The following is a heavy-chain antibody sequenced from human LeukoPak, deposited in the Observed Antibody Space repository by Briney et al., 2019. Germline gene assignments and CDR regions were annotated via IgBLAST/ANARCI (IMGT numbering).Heavy chain of an antibody. CDR2: IIPILGIA. D-gene: IGHD1-26*01. J-gene: IGHJ5*02. V-gene: IGHV1-69*04. CDR1: GGTFSSYA. Sequence: ASVKVSCKASGGTFSSYAISWVRQAPGQGLEWRGRIIPILGIANYAQKFQGRVTITADKSTSTAYMELSSLRSEDTAVYYCARDNVLWELRNWFDPWGQGTLVTVSS. CDR3: ARDNVLWELRNWFDP.